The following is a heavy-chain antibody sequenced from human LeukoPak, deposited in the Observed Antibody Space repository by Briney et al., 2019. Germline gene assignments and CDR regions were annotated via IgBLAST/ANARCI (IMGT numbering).Heavy chain of an antibody. V-gene: IGHV4-34*01. CDR2: INHSGDT. J-gene: IGHJ4*02. CDR3: ARGLYYFDY. CDR1: GGSLSGHY. Sequence: SETLSLTCGVYGGSLSGHYWSWIRQSPGKGLEWIGEINHSGDTNYNPSLKSRVAISVDTSNNQFSLKVNSVTAADTAIYYCARGLYYFDYWGQGTLSPSPQ.